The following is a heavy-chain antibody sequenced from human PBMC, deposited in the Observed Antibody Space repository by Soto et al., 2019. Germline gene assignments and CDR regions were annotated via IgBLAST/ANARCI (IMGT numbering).Heavy chain of an antibody. Sequence: PSETLSLTCTVSGGSITSGDYYWSWIRQAPGKGLEWIGYIYYRGSTHYNLSLKSRVTISVDTSQNQFSLKLSSVTAADTAIYYCAGDKGLRYGMDVWGQGTTVTVSS. CDR3: AGDKGLRYGMDV. V-gene: IGHV4-30-4*01. CDR2: IYYRGST. J-gene: IGHJ6*02. CDR1: GGSITSGDYY.